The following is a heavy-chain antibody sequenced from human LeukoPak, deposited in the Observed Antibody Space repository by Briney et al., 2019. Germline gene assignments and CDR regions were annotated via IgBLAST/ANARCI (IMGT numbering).Heavy chain of an antibody. V-gene: IGHV3-7*03. J-gene: IGHJ4*02. Sequence: GGSLRLSCAASGFTFSSYWMSWVRQSPGKGLEWVANINQDGSENHYVDSVKGRFAISRDNAKNSLYLQMNSLRAEDTALYYCAKDACSSTSCSNDYWGQGTLVTVSS. CDR1: GFTFSSYW. CDR2: INQDGSEN. CDR3: AKDACSSTSCSNDY. D-gene: IGHD2-2*01.